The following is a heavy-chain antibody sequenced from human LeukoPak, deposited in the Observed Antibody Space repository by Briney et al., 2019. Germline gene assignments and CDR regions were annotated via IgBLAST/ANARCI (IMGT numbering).Heavy chain of an antibody. J-gene: IGHJ4*02. CDR3: AKALGAAAWNFDY. V-gene: IGHV3-23*01. CDR1: GFTFSSYA. D-gene: IGHD6-13*01. CDR2: ISGSGGNT. Sequence: GGSLRPSCVASGFTFSSYAMTWVRQAPVKGLEWVSAISGSGGNTYYADSVKGRLTIYRDNSMNTLYLQMNSLRAEDTALYYCAKALGAAAWNFDYWGQGTLVTVSS.